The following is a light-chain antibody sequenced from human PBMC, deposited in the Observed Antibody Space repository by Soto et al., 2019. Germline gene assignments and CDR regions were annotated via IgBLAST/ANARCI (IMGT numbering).Light chain of an antibody. J-gene: IGLJ1*01. Sequence: QSALTQPPSVSGAPGQRVTISCTGSSSNIGAGYDVNWYQQLPGAAPKLLIYGNSNRPSGVPDRFSGSKSGTSASLAITGLQAEDEADYYCQSYDSRLSGYVFGTGTKVTV. CDR2: GNS. CDR3: QSYDSRLSGYV. V-gene: IGLV1-40*01. CDR1: SSNIGAGYD.